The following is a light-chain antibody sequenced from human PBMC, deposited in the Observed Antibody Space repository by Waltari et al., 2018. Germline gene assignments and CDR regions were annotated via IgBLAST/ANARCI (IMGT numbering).Light chain of an antibody. J-gene: IGKJ1*01. CDR2: GSS. V-gene: IGKV3-20*01. Sequence: EIVLTQSPGSLSLSPGERATLSCRASQSISSGYLAWYQQKLGQAPRRLIYGSSSRAPGIPDRFSGSGSGTDFTLTISRLEPEDFAVYYCQQYDSSPRTFGQGTKVEVK. CDR1: QSISSGY. CDR3: QQYDSSPRT.